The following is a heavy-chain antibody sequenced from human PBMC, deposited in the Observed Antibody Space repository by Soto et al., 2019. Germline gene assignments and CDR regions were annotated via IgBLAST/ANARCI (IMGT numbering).Heavy chain of an antibody. CDR2: IYYSGNT. V-gene: IGHV4-39*01. CDR1: RAYINRTINY. Sequence: PSETLYLTCTVSRAYINRTINYWGVIRQPPGKGLEWIGSIYYSGNTYYNPSLKSRVTIYVDTAKNQVSLKLSSVTAADTAVCYCARICHYHVAVASTGIDYWGQGTLVTVSS. CDR3: ARICHYHVAVASTGIDY. J-gene: IGHJ4*02. D-gene: IGHD6-19*01.